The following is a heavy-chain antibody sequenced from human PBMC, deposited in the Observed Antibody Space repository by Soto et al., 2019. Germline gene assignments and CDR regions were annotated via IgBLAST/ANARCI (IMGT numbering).Heavy chain of an antibody. CDR2: INPQTGGT. CDR1: GHTFTGYY. D-gene: IGHD2-2*01. V-gene: IGHV1-2*02. J-gene: IGHJ6*02. CDR3: ARERYQVISDGMDV. Sequence: APVEVSSKASGHTFTGYYIHWQREAPGQGLEGMGWINPQTGGTSYAQKFQGRVTLSRDTSINTAYLELSRLRFDDAAVYFCARERYQVISDGMDVWGQGTTVTVSS.